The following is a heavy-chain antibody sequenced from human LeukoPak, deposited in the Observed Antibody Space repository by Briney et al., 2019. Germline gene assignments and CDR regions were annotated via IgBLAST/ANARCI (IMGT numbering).Heavy chain of an antibody. Sequence: GGSLRLSCAASGFTFSTSGMHWVRQAPGKGLEWVAIIWYDGSNKYYADSVKGRFTISGDNSKKTLYLQMNSLRAEDTAVYYCARDPNTATTNYYAMDVWGQGTTVTVSS. V-gene: IGHV3-33*01. D-gene: IGHD4-17*01. CDR2: IWYDGSNK. CDR1: GFTFSTSG. J-gene: IGHJ6*02. CDR3: ARDPNTATTNYYAMDV.